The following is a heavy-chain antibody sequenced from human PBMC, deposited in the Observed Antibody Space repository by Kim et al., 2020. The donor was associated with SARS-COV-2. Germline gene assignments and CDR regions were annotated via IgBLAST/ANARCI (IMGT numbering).Heavy chain of an antibody. Sequence: YDPSFQGHVTISADKSISTAYLQWSSLKASDTAMYYCARRYYDILTGAFDIWGQGTMVTVSS. J-gene: IGHJ3*02. CDR3: ARRYYDILTGAFDI. D-gene: IGHD3-9*01. V-gene: IGHV5-10-1*01.